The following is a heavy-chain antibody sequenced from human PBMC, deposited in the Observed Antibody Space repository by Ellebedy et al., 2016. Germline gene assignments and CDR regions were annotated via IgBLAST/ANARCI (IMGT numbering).Heavy chain of an antibody. Sequence: SETLSLTXAVYGGSFSGYYWSWIRQPPGKGLEWIGEINHSGSTNYNPSLKSRVTISVDTSKNQFSLKLSSVTAADTAVYYCARAIGGMVRGVIRGGRVDYWGQGTLVTVSS. CDR2: INHSGST. CDR3: ARAIGGMVRGVIRGGRVDY. J-gene: IGHJ4*02. CDR1: GGSFSGYY. V-gene: IGHV4-34*01. D-gene: IGHD3-10*01.